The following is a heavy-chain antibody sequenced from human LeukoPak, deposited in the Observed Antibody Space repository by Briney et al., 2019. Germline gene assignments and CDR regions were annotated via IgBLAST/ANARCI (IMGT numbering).Heavy chain of an antibody. V-gene: IGHV1-18*01. CDR1: GYTFTSYG. D-gene: IGHD1-26*01. J-gene: IGHJ4*02. Sequence: ASVKVSCKASGYTFTSYGISWVRQAPGQGLEWMGWISAYNGNTNYAQKLQGRVTMTTDTSTSTAYMELRSLRSDDTAVYYCARDWGESGWEPRPFDYWGQGTLVTVSS. CDR3: ARDWGESGWEPRPFDY. CDR2: ISAYNGNT.